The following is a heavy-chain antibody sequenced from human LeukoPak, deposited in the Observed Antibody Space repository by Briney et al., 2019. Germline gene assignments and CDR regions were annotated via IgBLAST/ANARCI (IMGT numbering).Heavy chain of an antibody. D-gene: IGHD3-22*01. CDR1: GFTFNNSW. CDR2: INSDGTR. CDR3: ASPRSGDRGGYHDPCDI. J-gene: IGHJ3*02. V-gene: IGHV3-74*01. Sequence: GGSLRLSCAGSGFTFNNSWMHWVRQAPGKGLVWVSRINSDGTRSYADSVKGRFTTSRDNAKNTLFLQMNSLRVEDTAVYFCASPRSGDRGGYHDPCDIWGQGTMVTVSS.